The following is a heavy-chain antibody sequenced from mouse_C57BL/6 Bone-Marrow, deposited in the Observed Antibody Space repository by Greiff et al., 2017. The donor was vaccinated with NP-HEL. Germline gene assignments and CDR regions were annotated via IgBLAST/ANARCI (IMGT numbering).Heavy chain of an antibody. Sequence: VQLQQSGPELVKPGASVKISCKASGYSFTGYYMNWVKQSPEKSLEWIGEINPSTGGTTYNQKFKAKATLTVDKSSSTDYMQLKSLTSEDSAVYYCARAYYFDYWGQGTTLTVSS. J-gene: IGHJ2*01. CDR3: ARAYYFDY. CDR2: INPSTGGT. V-gene: IGHV1-42*01. CDR1: GYSFTGYY.